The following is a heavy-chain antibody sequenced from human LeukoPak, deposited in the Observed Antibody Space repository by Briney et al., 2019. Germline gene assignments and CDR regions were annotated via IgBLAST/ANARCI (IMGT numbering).Heavy chain of an antibody. CDR3: ARDTATGLDV. CDR1: GFTFSSYS. Sequence: QPGGSLRLSCAASGFTFSSYSMNWVRQAPGKGLEWVSHITASGTAMFYADSVKDRFTISRDNAKKSLYLQMNSLRVEDTAVYFCARDTATGLDVWGQGTTVTVSS. V-gene: IGHV3-48*04. CDR2: ITASGTAM. D-gene: IGHD2-21*02. J-gene: IGHJ6*02.